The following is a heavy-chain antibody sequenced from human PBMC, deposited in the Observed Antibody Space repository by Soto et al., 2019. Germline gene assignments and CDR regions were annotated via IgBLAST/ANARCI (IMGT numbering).Heavy chain of an antibody. V-gene: IGHV1-69*04. CDR2: IIPILGIA. CDR3: AREIGGLVVVADLVAFDI. D-gene: IGHD2-15*01. J-gene: IGHJ3*02. Sequence: ASVKVSCKASGGTFSSYTISWVRQAPGQGLEWMGRIIPILGIANYAQKFQGRVTITADKSTSTAYMELSSLRSEDTAVYYCAREIGGLVVVADLVAFDIWGQGTMVTVSS. CDR1: GGTFSSYT.